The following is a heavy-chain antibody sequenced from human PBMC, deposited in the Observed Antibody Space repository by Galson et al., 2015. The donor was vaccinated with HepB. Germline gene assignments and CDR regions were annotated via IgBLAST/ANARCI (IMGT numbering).Heavy chain of an antibody. Sequence: CAISGDSVSSNSAAWNWIRQSPSRGLEWLGRTYYRSKWYNDYTVSVKSRITINPDTSKNQFSLQLNSVTPEDTAVYYCARAGGIAVAGSFDYWGQGTLVTVSS. D-gene: IGHD6-19*01. J-gene: IGHJ4*02. CDR1: GDSVSSNSAA. V-gene: IGHV6-1*01. CDR3: ARAGGIAVAGSFDY. CDR2: TYYRSKWYN.